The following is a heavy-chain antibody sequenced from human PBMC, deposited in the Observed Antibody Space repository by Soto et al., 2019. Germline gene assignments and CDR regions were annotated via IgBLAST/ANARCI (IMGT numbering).Heavy chain of an antibody. D-gene: IGHD6-19*01. J-gene: IGHJ4*02. CDR2: FDPEDGET. CDR1: GYTLTELS. V-gene: IGHV1-24*01. Sequence: ASVKVSCKVSGYTLTELSMHWVRQAPGKGLEWMGGFDPEDGETIYAQKFQGRVTMTEDTSTDTAYMELSSLRSEDTAVYYCATILRRQWLVPPDYWGQGTLVTVS. CDR3: ATILRRQWLVPPDY.